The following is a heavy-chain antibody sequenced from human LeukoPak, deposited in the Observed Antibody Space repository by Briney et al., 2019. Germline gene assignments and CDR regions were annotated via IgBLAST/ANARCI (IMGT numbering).Heavy chain of an antibody. J-gene: IGHJ4*02. CDR3: ARGRITMVRGVPYFDY. D-gene: IGHD3-10*01. CDR1: GFTFSDYY. V-gene: IGHV3-11*06. CDR2: ISSSSSYT. Sequence: PGGSLRLSCAASGFTFSDYYMSWIRQAPGKGLEWVSYISSSSSYTNYADSVKGRFTISRDNAKNSLYLQMNSLRAEDTAVYYCARGRITMVRGVPYFDYWGQGTLVTVSS.